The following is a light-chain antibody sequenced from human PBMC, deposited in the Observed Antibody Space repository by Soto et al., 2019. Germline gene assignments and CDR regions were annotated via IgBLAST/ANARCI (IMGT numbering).Light chain of an antibody. CDR2: LAS. J-gene: IGKJ4*01. V-gene: IGKV1-17*01. CDR1: QGIGND. CDR3: LHHYNYPLS. Sequence: DIQMTQSPSSLSASVGDRVTITGRASQGIGNDLGWYQQKPGKAPKRLIFLASTLYTGVPSRFSGSGFGTDFTLTISRLQPEDFATYYCLHHYNYPLSLGGGTKVEIK.